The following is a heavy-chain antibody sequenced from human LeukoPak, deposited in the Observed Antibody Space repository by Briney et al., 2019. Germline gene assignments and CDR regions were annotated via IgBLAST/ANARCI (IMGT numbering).Heavy chain of an antibody. CDR3: AKDSYYYDSSGYDY. CDR2: ISGSGGST. CDR1: GFTFSSYA. J-gene: IGHJ4*02. Sequence: GGSLRLSCAASGFTFSSYAMSWVRQAPGKGLEWVSAISGSGGSTYYADSVKGRFTISRDNSKNTLYLQMNSLRAEDTAVYYCAKDSYYYDSSGYDYWGQGTQVTVSS. D-gene: IGHD3-22*01. V-gene: IGHV3-23*01.